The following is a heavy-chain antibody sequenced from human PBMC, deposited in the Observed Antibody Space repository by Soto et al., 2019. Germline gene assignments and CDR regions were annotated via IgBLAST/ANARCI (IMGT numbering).Heavy chain of an antibody. CDR2: ISSSSSYI. CDR3: ARGLIYDFWSGYPPIYYYYGMDV. J-gene: IGHJ6*02. CDR1: GFTFSSYS. V-gene: IGHV3-21*01. Sequence: RLSCAASGFTFSSYSMNWVRQAPGKGLEWVSSISSSSSYIYYADSVKGRFTISRDNAKNSLYLQMNSLRAEDTAVYYCARGLIYDFWSGYPPIYYYYGMDVWGQGTTVTVSS. D-gene: IGHD3-3*01.